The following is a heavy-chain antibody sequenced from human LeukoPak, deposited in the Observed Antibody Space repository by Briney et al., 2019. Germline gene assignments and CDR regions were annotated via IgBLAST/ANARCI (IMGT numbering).Heavy chain of an antibody. D-gene: IGHD4-23*01. CDR1: GFTLSRYS. Sequence: GGSLRLSCAASGFTLSRYSMNWVRQAPGKGLEWVSSISSSSAYIYYADSVKGRFAISRDNAENSLYLQMDSLTPEDTAVCYCAKGQIRWEHLRQDAFDIWGQGTTVTVSS. V-gene: IGHV3-21*01. CDR3: AKGQIRWEHLRQDAFDI. CDR2: ISSSSAYI. J-gene: IGHJ3*02.